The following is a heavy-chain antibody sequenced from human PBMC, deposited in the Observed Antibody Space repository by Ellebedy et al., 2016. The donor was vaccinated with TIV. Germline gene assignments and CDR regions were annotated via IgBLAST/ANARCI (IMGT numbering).Heavy chain of an antibody. CDR2: ISWNSGSI. CDR3: AKDNYYYMDV. V-gene: IGHV3-9*01. Sequence: SLKISXAASGFTFDDYAMHWVRQAPGKGLEWVSGISWNSGSIGYADSVKGRFTISRDNAKNSLYLQMNSLRAEDTALYYCAKDNYYYMDVWGKGTTVTVSS. CDR1: GFTFDDYA. J-gene: IGHJ6*03.